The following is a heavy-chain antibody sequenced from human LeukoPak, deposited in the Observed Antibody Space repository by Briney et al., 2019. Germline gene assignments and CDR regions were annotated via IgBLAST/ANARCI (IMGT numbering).Heavy chain of an antibody. V-gene: IGHV1-69*05. J-gene: IGHJ4*02. CDR1: GYTFTSYY. CDR3: AREGRYYDSSGYYYY. D-gene: IGHD3-22*01. CDR2: IIPIFGTA. Sequence: GASVKVSCKASGYTFTSYYMHWVRQAPGQGLEWMGRIIPIFGTANYAQKFQGRVTITTDESTSTAYMELSSLRSEDTAVYCCAREGRYYDSSGYYYYWGQGTLVTVSS.